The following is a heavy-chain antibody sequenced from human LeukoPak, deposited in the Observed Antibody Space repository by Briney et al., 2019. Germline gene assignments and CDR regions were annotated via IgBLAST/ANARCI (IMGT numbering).Heavy chain of an antibody. D-gene: IGHD6-13*01. CDR1: GYTLTELS. CDR2: FDPEDGET. Sequence: ASVKVSCKVSGYTLTELSMHWVRQAPGKGLEWMGGFDPEDGETIYAQKFQGRVTMTTDTSTSTAYMELRSLRSDDTAVYYCARVGSLAAPKSDYWGQGTLVTVSS. J-gene: IGHJ4*02. CDR3: ARVGSLAAPKSDY. V-gene: IGHV1-24*01.